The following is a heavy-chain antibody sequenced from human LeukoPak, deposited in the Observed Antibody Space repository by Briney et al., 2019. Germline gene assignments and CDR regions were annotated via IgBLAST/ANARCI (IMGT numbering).Heavy chain of an antibody. J-gene: IGHJ5*02. CDR3: ARGFFVRGNPGSWFDP. V-gene: IGHV4-30-2*01. Sequence: TLSLTCAVSGASITSGDYSWNWMRQPPGKGLEWIGYIYHTGNTYYNPSLKSRVTISVDRSKNQFSLKLSSVTAADTAVYYCARGFFVRGNPGSWFDPWGQGTLVTVSS. CDR1: GASITSGDYS. D-gene: IGHD3-10*02. CDR2: IYHTGNT.